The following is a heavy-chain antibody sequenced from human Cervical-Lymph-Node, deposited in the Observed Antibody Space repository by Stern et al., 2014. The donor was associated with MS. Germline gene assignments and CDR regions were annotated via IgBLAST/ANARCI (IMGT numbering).Heavy chain of an antibody. D-gene: IGHD6-13*01. CDR3: ARHRHRSRYLFDY. Sequence: QLQLQESGPGLVKPSDTLSLTCTVSGDSIRSSNYYWGWIRPPPGKGLKWIGTILYRGSTYYTPSLKSRLTISADTSKNQFSLKLGSVTAADTAVYYCARHRHRSRYLFDYWGQGTLVTVSS. CDR1: GDSIRSSNYY. V-gene: IGHV4-39*01. CDR2: ILYRGST. J-gene: IGHJ4*02.